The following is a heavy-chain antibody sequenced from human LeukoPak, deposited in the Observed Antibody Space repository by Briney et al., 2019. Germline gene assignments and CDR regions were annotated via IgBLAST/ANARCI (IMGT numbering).Heavy chain of an antibody. Sequence: GGSLRLSCAASGFTFSSYEMNWVRQAPGKGLEWVSYISSSGSTIYYADSVKGRFTISIDNAKNSLYLQMNSLRAEDTAVYYCAKEELRRITMWGYMDVWGKGTTVTISS. CDR3: AKEELRRITMWGYMDV. J-gene: IGHJ6*03. CDR1: GFTFSSYE. V-gene: IGHV3-48*03. D-gene: IGHD3-10*02. CDR2: ISSSGSTI.